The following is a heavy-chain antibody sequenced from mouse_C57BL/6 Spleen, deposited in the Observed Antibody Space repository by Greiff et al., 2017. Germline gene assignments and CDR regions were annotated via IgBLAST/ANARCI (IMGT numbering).Heavy chain of an antibody. V-gene: IGHV1-69*01. D-gene: IGHD6-1*01. CDR1: GYTFTSYW. CDR2: IDPSDSYT. Sequence: VQLQQPGAELVMPGASVKLSCKASGYTFTSYWMHWVKQRPGQGLEWIGEIDPSDSYTNYNQKFKGKSTLTVDKSSSTAYMQLSSLTSEDSAVYYCARWGQYYFDYWGQGTTLTVSS. J-gene: IGHJ2*01. CDR3: ARWGQYYFDY.